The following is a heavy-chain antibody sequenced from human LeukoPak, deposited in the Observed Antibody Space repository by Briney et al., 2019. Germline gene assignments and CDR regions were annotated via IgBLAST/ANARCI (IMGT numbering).Heavy chain of an antibody. J-gene: IGHJ4*02. Sequence: SETLSLTCTLSGGSISSTTYYWGWIREPPGKGLEWIGTINYSGSTYYNPPLKSRVTMSVDTSKSQFSVKLSSVTAADTAVYYCTRRITGTTSDSFDYWGQGILVTVSS. CDR2: INYSGST. V-gene: IGHV4-39*01. CDR3: TRRITGTTSDSFDY. CDR1: GGSISSTTYY. D-gene: IGHD1-20*01.